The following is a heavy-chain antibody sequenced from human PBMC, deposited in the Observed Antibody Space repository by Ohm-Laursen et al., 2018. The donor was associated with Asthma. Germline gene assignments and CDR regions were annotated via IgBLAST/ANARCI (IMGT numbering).Heavy chain of an antibody. CDR3: ASEYYYDSSGYHYYYGMDV. CDR1: GYTFTSYY. Sequence: SVKVSCKASGYTFTSYYMHWVRQAPGQGLEWMGIINPSGGSTSYAQKFQGRVTMTRDTSTSTVYMELSSLRSDDTAVYYCASEYYYDSSGYHYYYGMDVWGQGTTVTVSS. D-gene: IGHD3-22*01. V-gene: IGHV1-46*03. CDR2: INPSGGST. J-gene: IGHJ6*02.